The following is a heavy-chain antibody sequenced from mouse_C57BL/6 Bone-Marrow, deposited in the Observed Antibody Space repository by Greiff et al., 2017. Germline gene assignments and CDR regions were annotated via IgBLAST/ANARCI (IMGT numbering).Heavy chain of an antibody. CDR2: IRLKSDNYAT. CDR3: NRYVNYKYYYAMDY. D-gene: IGHD2-10*02. CDR1: GFTFSNYW. V-gene: IGHV6-3*01. J-gene: IGHJ4*01. Sequence: EVKVEESGGGLVQPGGSMKLSCVASGFTFSNYWMNWVRQSPEKGLEWVAQIRLKSDNYATHYAESVKGRFTISRDDSKSSVYLQMNNLRAEDTGIYYCNRYVNYKYYYAMDYWGQGTSVTVSS.